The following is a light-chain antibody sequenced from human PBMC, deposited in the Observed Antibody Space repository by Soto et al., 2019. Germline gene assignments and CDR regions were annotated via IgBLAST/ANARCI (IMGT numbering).Light chain of an antibody. Sequence: QSALTQPRSVSGSPGQSVTISCTGTSSDVGGYNYVSWYQHHPGKAPKLIIYDVYKWPSGVPDRFSGFKSGNTAPLTISGLQADDEAIYYCCSYTVRYSFVFGGGTKVTVL. V-gene: IGLV2-11*01. CDR1: SSDVGGYNY. J-gene: IGLJ1*01. CDR3: CSYTVRYSFV. CDR2: DVY.